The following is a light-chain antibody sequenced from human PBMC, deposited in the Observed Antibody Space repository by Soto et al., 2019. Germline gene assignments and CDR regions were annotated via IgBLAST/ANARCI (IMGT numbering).Light chain of an antibody. CDR3: QQHNGWPLT. Sequence: EIVMTQSPGTLSVSPGERVTLSCRGSQSVSSSLAWYQQKPGPAPRLLIYGASTRAPGVPARFSGSGSGTDFTFTISSLQSEDFAVYYCQQHNGWPLTFGGGTKVEIK. CDR2: GAS. J-gene: IGKJ4*01. V-gene: IGKV3-15*01. CDR1: QSVSSS.